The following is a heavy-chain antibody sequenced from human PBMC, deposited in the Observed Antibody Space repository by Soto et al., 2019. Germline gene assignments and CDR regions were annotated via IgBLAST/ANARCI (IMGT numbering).Heavy chain of an antibody. CDR3: VRRAITAITHWGAFDV. Sequence: EVLLLESGGGLVQPRGSLRLSCAASGFTFSSFVMNCVRQAPGKGLEWVSTVSPRGDVSHYTDSVKGRFTISRDNSRRTLHLQMDSLRADDAAVYFCVRRAITAITHWGAFDVWGQGTVVTASS. CDR1: GFTFSSFV. D-gene: IGHD1-20*01. CDR2: VSPRGDVS. V-gene: IGHV3-23*01. J-gene: IGHJ3*01.